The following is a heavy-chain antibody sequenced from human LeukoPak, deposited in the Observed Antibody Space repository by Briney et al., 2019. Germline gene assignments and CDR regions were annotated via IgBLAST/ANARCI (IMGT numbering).Heavy chain of an antibody. D-gene: IGHD3-22*01. J-gene: IGHJ4*02. CDR3: AREEFLHEIDSSGYFVY. Sequence: SETLSFTCTVSGGSITGYYWNWTRQPAGQGLEWLGRVYSSGVGNYNPSLTSRVTMSVDTSKNQFSLKLTSLTAADTAVYYCAREEFLHEIDSSGYFVYWGQGTLVTVSS. CDR2: VYSSGVG. V-gene: IGHV4-4*07. CDR1: GGSITGYY.